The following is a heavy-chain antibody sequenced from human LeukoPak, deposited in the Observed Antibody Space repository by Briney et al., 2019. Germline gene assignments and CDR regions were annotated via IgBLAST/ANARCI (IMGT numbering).Heavy chain of an antibody. CDR3: AREGGPYRPLDY. CDR1: GGSISNTNW. J-gene: IGHJ4*02. V-gene: IGHV4-4*02. CDR2: VNLQGST. Sequence: SEPLSLTCGVSGGSISNTNWWTWFRQPPGKGLEWIGEVNLQGSTNYNPSLKSRVAISVDKSENHISLKLTSVTAADTAVYYCAREGGPYRPLDYSGQGTLVTVAS.